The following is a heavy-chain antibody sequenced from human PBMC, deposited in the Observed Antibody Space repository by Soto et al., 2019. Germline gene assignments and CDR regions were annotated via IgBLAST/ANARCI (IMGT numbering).Heavy chain of an antibody. D-gene: IGHD2-2*02. J-gene: IGHJ4*02. CDR2: IKQDGSEK. CDR3: ARDLVVVPAAIGFVDY. CDR1: GGSISSYY. Sequence: ETLSLTCTVSGGSISSYYWSWVRQAPGKGLEWVANIKQDGSEKYYVDSVKGRFTISRDNAKNSLYLQMNSLRAEDTAVYYCARDLVVVPAAIGFVDYWGQGTLVTVAS. V-gene: IGHV3-7*03.